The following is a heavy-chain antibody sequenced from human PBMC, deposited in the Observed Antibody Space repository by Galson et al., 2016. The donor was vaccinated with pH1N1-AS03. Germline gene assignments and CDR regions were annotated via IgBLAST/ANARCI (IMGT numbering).Heavy chain of an antibody. CDR1: GFTFSSYA. J-gene: IGHJ4*02. V-gene: IGHV3-64*01. Sequence: SLRLSCAAAGFTFSSYAMLWVRQAPGKGLEYVSAMSGTGDSTYYAYSLKGRFPISRDNSKSTLFPQMGSLRPEDRAVYYCARGPVSYSNCGFPPPDYWGQGTLVTVSS. CDR2: MSGTGDST. D-gene: IGHD6-13*01. CDR3: ARGPVSYSNCGFPPPDY.